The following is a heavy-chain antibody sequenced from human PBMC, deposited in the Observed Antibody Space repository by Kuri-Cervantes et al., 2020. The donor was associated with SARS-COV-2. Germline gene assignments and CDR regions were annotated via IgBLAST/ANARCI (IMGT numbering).Heavy chain of an antibody. Sequence: SETLSLTCAVYGGSFSGYYWSWIRQPPGKGLEWIGEINHSGSTNYNPSLKSRVTISADTSKNQFSLKLSSVTAADTAVYYCARHRPTSGYFQHWGQGTLVTVSS. V-gene: IGHV4-34*01. J-gene: IGHJ1*01. CDR3: ARHRPTSGYFQH. D-gene: IGHD2-2*01. CDR2: INHSGST. CDR1: GGSFSGYY.